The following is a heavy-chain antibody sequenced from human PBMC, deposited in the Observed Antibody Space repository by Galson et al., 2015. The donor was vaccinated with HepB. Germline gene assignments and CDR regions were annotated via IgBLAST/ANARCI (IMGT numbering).Heavy chain of an antibody. J-gene: IGHJ5*02. CDR3: ARDLDTAMVFDP. CDR2: INSDGSST. D-gene: IGHD5-18*01. V-gene: IGHV3-74*01. Sequence: SLRLSCAASGFTFSSYWMHWVRQAPGKGLVWVSRINSDGSSTSYADSVKGRFTISRDNAKNTLYLQMNSLRAKDTAVYYCARDLDTAMVFDPWGQGTLVTVSS. CDR1: GFTFSSYW.